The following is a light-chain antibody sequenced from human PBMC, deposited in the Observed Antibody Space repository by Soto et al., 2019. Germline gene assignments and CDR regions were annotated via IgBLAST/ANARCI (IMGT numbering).Light chain of an antibody. CDR2: SNN. Sequence: QSVLTQPPSASGTPGQRVTISCSGSRSNIGSNTVSWYQQLPGTAPKVLIYSNNQRPSGVPDRFSGSRSGTSASLAISGLQPEDEADYYCAAWDGSLNGVLFGGGTKVTVL. CDR1: RSNIGSNT. CDR3: AAWDGSLNGVL. V-gene: IGLV1-44*01. J-gene: IGLJ2*01.